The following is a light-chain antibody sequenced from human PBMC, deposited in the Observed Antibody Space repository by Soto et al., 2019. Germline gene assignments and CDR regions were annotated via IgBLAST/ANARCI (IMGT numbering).Light chain of an antibody. J-gene: IGKJ4*01. V-gene: IGKV1-17*03. CDR2: AAS. Sequence: DIQMTQSQYAMSATVGDTVTITCRASQGIDNYLAWFQQKPGKVPQRLIYAASTLQSGVPSRFSGSGSGTEFTLTISSLQPEDFATYYCLQHRSYPLTFGGGAKVDTK. CDR3: LQHRSYPLT. CDR1: QGIDNY.